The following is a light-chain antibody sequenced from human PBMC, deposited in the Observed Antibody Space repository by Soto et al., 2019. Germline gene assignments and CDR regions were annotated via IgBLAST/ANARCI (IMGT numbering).Light chain of an antibody. CDR2: DVS. V-gene: IGLV2-14*01. Sequence: QSALTQPASVSGSPGQSITISCTGTSCDVGGYNYVSWYQQHPGKAPKLMIYDVSNRPSGVSNRFSGSKSGNTASLTISGLQAEDEADYYCSSYTSSSTEFGGGTKLTVL. CDR1: SCDVGGYNY. J-gene: IGLJ2*01. CDR3: SSYTSSSTE.